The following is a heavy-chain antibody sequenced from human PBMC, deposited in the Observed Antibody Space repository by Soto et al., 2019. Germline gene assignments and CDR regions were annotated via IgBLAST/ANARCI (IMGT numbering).Heavy chain of an antibody. CDR3: ARDGGHFDY. D-gene: IGHD3-16*01. V-gene: IGHV4-59*01. CDR1: GGSISSYY. J-gene: IGHJ4*02. Sequence: PSETLSLTCTVSGGSISSYYWSWIRQPPGKGLEWIGYIYYSGSTNYNPSLKGRVTISVDTSKNQFSLKLSSVTAADTAVYYCARDGGHFDYWGQGTLVTVSS. CDR2: IYYSGST.